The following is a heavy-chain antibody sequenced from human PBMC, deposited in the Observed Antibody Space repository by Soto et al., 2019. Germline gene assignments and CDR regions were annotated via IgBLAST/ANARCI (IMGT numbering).Heavy chain of an antibody. CDR1: GYTFTIYA. J-gene: IGHJ5*02. CDR2: INAANGNT. V-gene: IGHV1-3*01. Sequence: ASVKVCCKASGYTFTIYAIHWVRQAPGQRLEWMGWINAANGNTKYSQKFQGRVTITRDTSASTVYMELSSLRAEDTAVYSCARDSIPAAGTNWADSRFDPWGQGTLVTVSS. CDR3: ARDSIPAAGTNWADSRFDP. D-gene: IGHD6-13*01.